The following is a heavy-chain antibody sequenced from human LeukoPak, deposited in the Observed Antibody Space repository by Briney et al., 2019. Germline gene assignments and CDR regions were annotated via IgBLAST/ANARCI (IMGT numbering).Heavy chain of an antibody. V-gene: IGHV4-61*02. CDR2: IYTSGST. CDR3: ARTPIVVVPKYYMDV. D-gene: IGHD2-2*01. CDR1: GGSISSGSYY. Sequence: SQTLSLTCTVSGGSISSGSYYWSWIRQPAGKGLEWIGRIYTSGSTNYNPSPKSRVTISVDTSKNQFSLKLSSVTAADTAVYYCARTPIVVVPKYYMDVWGKGTTVTVSS. J-gene: IGHJ6*03.